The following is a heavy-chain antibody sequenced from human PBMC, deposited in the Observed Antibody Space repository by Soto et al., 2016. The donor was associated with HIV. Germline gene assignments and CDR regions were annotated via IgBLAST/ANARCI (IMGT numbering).Heavy chain of an antibody. D-gene: IGHD6-13*01. CDR2: IYSGGST. CDR3: ARGPYSSSWYGMDV. J-gene: IGHJ6*02. V-gene: IGHV3-53*02. CDR1: GFTISFNY. Sequence: EVQLVETGGGLIQPGGSLRLSCAASGFTISFNYMSWVRQAPGKGLEWVSVIYSGGSTYYADSVKGRFTISRDNPKNTLYLQMNSLRAEDTAVYYCARGPYSSSWYGMDVWGQGTTVTVSS.